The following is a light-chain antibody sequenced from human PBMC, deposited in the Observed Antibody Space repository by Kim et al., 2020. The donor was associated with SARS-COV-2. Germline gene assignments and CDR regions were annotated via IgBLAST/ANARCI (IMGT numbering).Light chain of an antibody. CDR1: QAIRNE. Sequence: ASTGARVTITCRASQAIRNELGWYQQKPGKAPKVLIYAASTLQSGVSSRFSGSGSGTDFTLTISSLQPEDFATYYCLQDSRYPRTFGQGTKVDIK. CDR3: LQDSRYPRT. CDR2: AAS. V-gene: IGKV1-6*01. J-gene: IGKJ1*01.